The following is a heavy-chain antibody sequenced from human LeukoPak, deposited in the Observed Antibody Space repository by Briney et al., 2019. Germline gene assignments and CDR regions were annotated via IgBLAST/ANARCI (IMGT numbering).Heavy chain of an antibody. J-gene: IGHJ5*02. Sequence: SETLSLTCAVYGGSFSGYYWSWIRQPPGKGLEWIGEINHSGSTNYNPSLKSRVAMSVDTSKDQFSLKLSSVTAADTAVYYCARGIRSYYYDSSGYYNWFDPWGQGTLVTVSS. CDR2: INHSGST. V-gene: IGHV4-34*01. CDR1: GGSFSGYY. D-gene: IGHD3-22*01. CDR3: ARGIRSYYYDSSGYYNWFDP.